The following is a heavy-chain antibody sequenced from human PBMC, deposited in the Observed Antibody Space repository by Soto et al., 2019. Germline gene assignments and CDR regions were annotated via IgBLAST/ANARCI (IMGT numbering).Heavy chain of an antibody. V-gene: IGHV4-59*08. D-gene: IGHD6-6*01. CDR1: GGSIGRYY. Sequence: PEETLSLTCSVSGGSIGRYYWSWIRQSPGKGLEWIGFIYDSENTNYNPSLKSRVTISGDTSKNQLSLTLSSLTAADTAIYYCARHEKGSSFDHWGQGALVTVSS. J-gene: IGHJ4*02. CDR2: IYDSENT. CDR3: ARHEKGSSFDH.